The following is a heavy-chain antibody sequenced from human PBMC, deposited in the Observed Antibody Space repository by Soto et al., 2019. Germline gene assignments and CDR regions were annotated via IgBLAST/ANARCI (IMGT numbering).Heavy chain of an antibody. Sequence: QVQLQQWGAGLLKPSETLSLTCAVYGWSFSGYYWSWIRQPPGKGLEWIGEINHNGSTNYNPSLKSRVTISVDTSKNQSSLTLSSVPAADTAVYYCARAYGGKVFDYWGQGTLVTVSS. J-gene: IGHJ4*02. CDR2: INHNGST. CDR1: GWSFSGYY. D-gene: IGHD4-17*01. V-gene: IGHV4-34*01. CDR3: ARAYGGKVFDY.